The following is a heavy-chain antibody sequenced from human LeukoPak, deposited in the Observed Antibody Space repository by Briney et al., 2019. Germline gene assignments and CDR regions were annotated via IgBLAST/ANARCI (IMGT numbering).Heavy chain of an antibody. Sequence: PEASVKVSCKASGYTFTSYSINWVRQAPGQGLEWMGWISAYNGNSHYTQKFQGRVTMTTDTSTSTAYMELRSLRSDDTAVYYCAREQQLIRGDYWDQGTLVTVSS. CDR1: GYTFTSYS. CDR2: ISAYNGNS. V-gene: IGHV1-18*01. D-gene: IGHD6-13*01. J-gene: IGHJ4*02. CDR3: AREQQLIRGDY.